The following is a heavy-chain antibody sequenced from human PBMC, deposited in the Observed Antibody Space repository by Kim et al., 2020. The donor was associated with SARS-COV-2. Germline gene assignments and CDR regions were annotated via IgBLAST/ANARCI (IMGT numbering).Heavy chain of an antibody. CDR3: AKDFSPSYSSGWYQSGGAFDI. CDR2: ISGSGGST. V-gene: IGHV3-23*01. J-gene: IGHJ3*02. CDR1: GFTFSSYA. D-gene: IGHD6-19*01. Sequence: GGSLRLSCAASGFTFSSYAMSWVRQAPGKGLEWVSAISGSGGSTYYADSVKGRFTISRDNSKNTLYLQMNSLRAEDTAVYYCAKDFSPSYSSGWYQSGGAFDIWGQGTMVTVSS.